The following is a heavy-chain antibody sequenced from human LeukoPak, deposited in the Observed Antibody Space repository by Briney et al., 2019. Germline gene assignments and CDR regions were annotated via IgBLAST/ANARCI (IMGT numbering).Heavy chain of an antibody. D-gene: IGHD6-19*01. Sequence: PGGSLRLSCAASGFTFSSYAMSWVRKAPGKGLEWVSAISGSGGSTYYADSVKGRFTISRDNSKNTLYLQMNSLRAEDTAVYYCAKDRGGIAVADPAFDYWGQGTLVTVSS. J-gene: IGHJ4*02. V-gene: IGHV3-23*01. CDR2: ISGSGGST. CDR3: AKDRGGIAVADPAFDY. CDR1: GFTFSSYA.